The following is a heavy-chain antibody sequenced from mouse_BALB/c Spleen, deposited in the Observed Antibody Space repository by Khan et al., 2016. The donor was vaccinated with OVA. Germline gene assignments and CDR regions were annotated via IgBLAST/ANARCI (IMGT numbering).Heavy chain of an antibody. CDR1: GYTFTNYL. Sequence: QVLLQQSGAELLRPGTSVKMSCKAGGYTFTNYLIGWVKQRPGHGLEWIGDIYPGVYYTNYNEKFKGKATLTADTSSSTVFMQLSSLTFEDSAIYYCARYPSWYFDVWGAGTTVTVSS. J-gene: IGHJ1*01. CDR2: IYPGVYYT. CDR3: ARYPSWYFDV. V-gene: IGHV1-63*02.